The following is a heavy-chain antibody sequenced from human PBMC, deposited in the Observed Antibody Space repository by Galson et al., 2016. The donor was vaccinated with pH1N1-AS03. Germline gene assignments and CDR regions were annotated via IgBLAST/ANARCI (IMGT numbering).Heavy chain of an antibody. V-gene: IGHV3-74*01. CDR1: GISLSSSW. CDR3: ARGHDDSGPDDHRLFDS. CDR2: INGVGSSI. D-gene: IGHD3-22*01. J-gene: IGHJ5*01. Sequence: SLRLSCAASGISLSSSWMHWVRQAPGRGLVWVSGINGVGSSIKYADAVKGRFTISRDNAKNLLYLQMNSLRADDAAVYYCARGHDDSGPDDHRLFDSWGQGTQVTVSS.